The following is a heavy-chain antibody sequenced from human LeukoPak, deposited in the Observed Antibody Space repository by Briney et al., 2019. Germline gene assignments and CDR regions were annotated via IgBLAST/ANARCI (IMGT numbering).Heavy chain of an antibody. Sequence: PGGSLRLSCVASGFTFSTYGVHWVRQAPGKGLEWVAVIWYDGSNKSYGDSVKGRFTTSRDNSKNTVYLQMNSLRAEDTAVYYCVQATEVWGKGTTVTVTS. CDR3: VQATEV. V-gene: IGHV3-33*01. CDR1: GFTFSTYG. CDR2: IWYDGSNK. J-gene: IGHJ6*04.